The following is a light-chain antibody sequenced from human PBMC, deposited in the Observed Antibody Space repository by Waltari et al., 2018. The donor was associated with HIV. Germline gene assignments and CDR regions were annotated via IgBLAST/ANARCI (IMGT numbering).Light chain of an antibody. CDR1: SSNIGAGYD. Sequence: QSVLTQPPSVSGAPGQRVTITCTASSSNIGAGYDVNWYQQLPGTAPKLLIYVNTNRPSGVPDRFSGSKSGTSPSLAITGLQAEDEADYYCQSYDSSLTGSVFGGGTKLTVL. CDR2: VNT. CDR3: QSYDSSLTGSV. V-gene: IGLV1-40*01. J-gene: IGLJ2*01.